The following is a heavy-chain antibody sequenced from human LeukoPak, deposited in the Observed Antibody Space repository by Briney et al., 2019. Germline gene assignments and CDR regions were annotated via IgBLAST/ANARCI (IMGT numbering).Heavy chain of an antibody. CDR2: IRGSGGST. J-gene: IGHJ3*02. CDR1: GFTFSSYA. V-gene: IGHV3-23*01. CDR3: AKNYYDSSGYNDAFDI. Sequence: GGSLRLSCAASGFTFSSYAMSWVRQAPGKGLEWVSAIRGSGGSTYYADSVKGRFTISRDNSKNTLYLQMNSLRAEDTAVYYCAKNYYDSSGYNDAFDIWGQGTMVTVSS. D-gene: IGHD3-22*01.